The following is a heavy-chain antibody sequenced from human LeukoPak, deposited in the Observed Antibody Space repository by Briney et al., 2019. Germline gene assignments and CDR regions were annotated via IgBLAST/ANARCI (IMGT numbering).Heavy chain of an antibody. D-gene: IGHD6-19*01. CDR1: GGSISSSNYY. CDR3: ARHASVDGNWPRPLDY. V-gene: IGHV4-39*01. J-gene: IGHJ4*02. Sequence: SETLSLTCTVSGGSISSSNYYWGWIRQPPGKGLEWIGNIYYSGSTYYKPSLKTRVTTFVDTSKNQFSLKLTSVTAADTAVYYCARHASVDGNWPRPLDYWGQGSLVTVSS. CDR2: IYYSGST.